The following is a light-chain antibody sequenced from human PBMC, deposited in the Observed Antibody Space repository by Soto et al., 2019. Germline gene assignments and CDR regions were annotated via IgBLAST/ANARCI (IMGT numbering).Light chain of an antibody. CDR3: QHLRAYPFS. Sequence: DIQLTQSPSFLSASVGDRVTVSCRASQDISTSLAWFQQKAGKVPQLLVYPASTLQDGVPSRFSGSGSGTYFTHTLNNLQAEDFATYYCQHLRAYPFSFGQGTKLDIK. CDR2: PAS. CDR1: QDISTS. J-gene: IGKJ2*03. V-gene: IGKV1-9*01.